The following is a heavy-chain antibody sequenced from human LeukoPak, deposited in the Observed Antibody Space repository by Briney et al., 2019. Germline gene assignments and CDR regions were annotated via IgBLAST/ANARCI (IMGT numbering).Heavy chain of an antibody. CDR2: ISHDGTNQ. CDR3: ARGLWGSIVGANGDY. D-gene: IGHD1-26*01. Sequence: GGSLRLSCVASGFTFSSYGMHWVRQAPGKGLEWVAVISHDGTNQYYADSVKGRFTISRDNSKNTLYLQMNSLRAEDTAVYYCARGLWGSIVGANGDYWGQGTLVTVSS. J-gene: IGHJ4*02. V-gene: IGHV3-30*03. CDR1: GFTFSSYG.